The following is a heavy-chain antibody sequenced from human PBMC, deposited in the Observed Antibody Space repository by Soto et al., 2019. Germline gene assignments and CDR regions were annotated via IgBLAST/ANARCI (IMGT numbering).Heavy chain of an antibody. D-gene: IGHD2-2*02. CDR2: ISGSGGST. CDR1: GFTFSSYA. Sequence: GESLKISCAASGFTFSSYAMSWVRQAPGKGLEWVSAISGSGGSTYYADSVKGRFTISRDNSKNTLYLQRNSLRAEDTAVYDWAKDGCSSTSCYSRRGAFDIWGQGTMVTVSS. J-gene: IGHJ3*02. CDR3: AKDGCSSTSCYSRRGAFDI. V-gene: IGHV3-23*01.